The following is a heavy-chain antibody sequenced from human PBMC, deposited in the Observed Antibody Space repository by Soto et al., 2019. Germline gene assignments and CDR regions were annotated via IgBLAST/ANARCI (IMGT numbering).Heavy chain of an antibody. CDR1: GGTFSTSS. CDR2: ILPIFGTA. J-gene: IGHJ4*02. CDR3: ARGKRYFDSLFTQKRAANYFDY. V-gene: IGHV1-69*06. D-gene: IGHD3-9*01. Sequence: ASVKVSSKASGGTFSTSSINSLRQAPGQRPEWMGNILPIFGTADYAQKFQDRVTITADKSTDTAYMELRSLFSEDTAVYYCARGKRYFDSLFTQKRAANYFDYWGQGTLVTVTP.